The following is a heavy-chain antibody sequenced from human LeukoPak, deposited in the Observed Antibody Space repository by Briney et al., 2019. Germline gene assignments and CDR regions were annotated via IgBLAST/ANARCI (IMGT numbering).Heavy chain of an antibody. CDR1: GYKFTSYG. CDR3: ATGPLDWQPYYLAY. Sequence: ASVKVSCKASGYKFTSYGISWVRQAPGQGLEWMGWISTYNGHTNYAQKFQGRVTMTTETSTNTAYMDLRSLRSDDTAVYYCATGPLDWQPYYLAYWGQGTLVTVSS. V-gene: IGHV1-18*01. J-gene: IGHJ4*02. CDR2: ISTYNGHT. D-gene: IGHD3-9*01.